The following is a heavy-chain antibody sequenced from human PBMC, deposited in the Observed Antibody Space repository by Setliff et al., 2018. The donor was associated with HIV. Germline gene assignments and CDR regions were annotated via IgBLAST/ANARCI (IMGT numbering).Heavy chain of an antibody. CDR3: AKDPRAAVATICDY. CDR1: AFTFSNYN. V-gene: IGHV3-23*01. CDR2: ISGSGGST. D-gene: IGHD5-12*01. J-gene: IGHJ4*02. Sequence: PGGSLRLSCAASAFTFSNYNIHWVRQAPGKGLEWVSAISGSGGSTYYADSGKGRFTISSDNSKNTMYLQMNSLRAEDTAVYYCAKDPRAAVATICDYWGQGTLVTVSS.